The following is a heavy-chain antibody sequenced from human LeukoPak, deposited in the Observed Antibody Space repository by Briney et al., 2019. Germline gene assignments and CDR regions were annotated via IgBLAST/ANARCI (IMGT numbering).Heavy chain of an antibody. J-gene: IGHJ4*02. D-gene: IGHD3-9*01. Sequence: SETLSLTCAVYGGSFSGYYWSWIRQPPGKGLEWIGEINHSGSTNYNPSLKSRVTISVDTSKNQFSLKLSSVTAADTAVYYCARGSRLVPDYWGLGTLVTVSS. V-gene: IGHV4-34*01. CDR3: ARGSRLVPDY. CDR1: GGSFSGYY. CDR2: INHSGST.